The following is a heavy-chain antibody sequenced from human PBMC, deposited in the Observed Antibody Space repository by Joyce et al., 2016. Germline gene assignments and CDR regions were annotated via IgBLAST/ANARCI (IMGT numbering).Heavy chain of an antibody. J-gene: IGHJ6*02. V-gene: IGHV1-69*12. CDR3: ARGGTSSDHYFFYTLDV. Sequence: QVLLVQSGATVKRPGSSLRVSCKSSGGAFSNFTVNWVRQAHGQRLEWMGGIIPCFGAAKYAEHFQGRVTLTADLSTRTAYMELSSLTSADTAVYYCARGGTSSDHYFFYTLDVWGPGTTVIVSS. CDR1: GGAFSNFT. CDR2: IIPCFGAA. D-gene: IGHD1-14*01.